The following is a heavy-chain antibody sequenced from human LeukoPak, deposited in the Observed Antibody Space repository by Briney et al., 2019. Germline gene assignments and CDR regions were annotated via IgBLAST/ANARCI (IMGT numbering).Heavy chain of an antibody. CDR3: AREYCSSTSCYPWA. CDR2: INHSGST. J-gene: IGHJ5*02. CDR1: GGSFIGFH. D-gene: IGHD2-2*01. V-gene: IGHV4-34*01. Sequence: SETLSLTCAVYGGSFIGFHWNWIRQPPGKGLEWIGDINHSGSTNYNSSLTSRVTISVDPSKNQFSLNLSSVTAADTAVYYCAREYCSSTSCYPWAWGQGTLVTVSS.